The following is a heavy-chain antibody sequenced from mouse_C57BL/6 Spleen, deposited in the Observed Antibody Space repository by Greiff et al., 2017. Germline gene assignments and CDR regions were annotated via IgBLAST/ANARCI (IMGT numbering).Heavy chain of an antibody. CDR2: IDPEGGET. J-gene: IGHJ3*01. D-gene: IGHD2-1*01. V-gene: IGHV14-2*01. Sequence: EVQLQQSGAELVKPGASVKLSCTASGFNFKDYYMHWVKQRTEQGLEWIGRIDPEGGETKYAPKFQGKATITAATSSNTAYLQLSSLTSEDTAVYYCARSPIYYGNLAYWGQGTLVTVSA. CDR1: GFNFKDYY. CDR3: ARSPIYYGNLAY.